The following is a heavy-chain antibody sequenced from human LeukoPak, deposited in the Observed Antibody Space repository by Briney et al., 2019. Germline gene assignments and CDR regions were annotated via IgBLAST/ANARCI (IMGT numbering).Heavy chain of an antibody. Sequence: PGGSLRLSCAASGFTFDDYAMHWVRQAPGKGLEWVSGISWNSGSIGYADSVKGRFTISRDNSKNTLYLQMNSLRAEDTAMYYCARLSGSGSTPFDYWGQGTLVTVSS. CDR2: ISWNSGSI. D-gene: IGHD3-10*01. CDR1: GFTFDDYA. V-gene: IGHV3-9*01. CDR3: ARLSGSGSTPFDY. J-gene: IGHJ4*02.